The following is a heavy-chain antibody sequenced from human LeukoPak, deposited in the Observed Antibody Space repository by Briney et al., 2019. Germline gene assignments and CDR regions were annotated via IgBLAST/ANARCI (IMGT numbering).Heavy chain of an antibody. V-gene: IGHV3-23*01. J-gene: IGHJ6*02. CDR2: VSGSGGST. D-gene: IGHD2-2*01. Sequence: GGSLRLSCAASGFTFSSYAMSWVRQAPGKGLEWVSAVSGSGGSTYYADSVKGRFTISRDNSENTLYPQMNSLRAEDTAVYYCAKGNQLLRDYYYGMDVWGQGTTVTVSS. CDR3: AKGNQLLRDYYYGMDV. CDR1: GFTFSSYA.